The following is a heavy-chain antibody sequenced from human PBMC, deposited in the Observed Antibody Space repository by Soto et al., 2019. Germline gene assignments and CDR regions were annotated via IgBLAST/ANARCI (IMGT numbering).Heavy chain of an antibody. CDR3: ARKYSSSWYGAYYYYYYMDV. D-gene: IGHD6-13*01. J-gene: IGHJ6*03. V-gene: IGHV1-8*01. CDR1: GYTFTSYD. CDR2: MNPNRGNT. Sequence: ASVKVSCKASGYTFTSYDINWVRQATGQGLEWMGWMNPNRGNTGYAQKFQGRVTMTRNTSISTAYMELSSLRSEDTAVYYCARKYSSSWYGAYYYYYYMDVWGKGTTVTVSS.